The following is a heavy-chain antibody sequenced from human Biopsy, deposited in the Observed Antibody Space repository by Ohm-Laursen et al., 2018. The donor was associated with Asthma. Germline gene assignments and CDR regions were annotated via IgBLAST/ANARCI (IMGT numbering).Heavy chain of an antibody. CDR1: GFSLTTTGVG. CDR2: IYWDDDK. J-gene: IGHJ3*02. D-gene: IGHD2-8*02. Sequence: PTQTLTLTCTFSGFSLTTTGVGVAWIRQPPGKALEWLARIYWDDDKRYSSSLKSRLTITMDTSKNQVVLTMTNMDPVDTATYYCAHRLCIGGACYDAFDIWGQGTMVTVPS. CDR3: AHRLCIGGACYDAFDI. V-gene: IGHV2-5*02.